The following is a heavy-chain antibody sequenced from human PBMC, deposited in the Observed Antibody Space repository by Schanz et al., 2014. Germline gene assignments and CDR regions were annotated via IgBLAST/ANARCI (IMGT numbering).Heavy chain of an antibody. CDR2: ITRSGGGT. D-gene: IGHD6-19*01. V-gene: IGHV3-11*01. J-gene: IGHJ4*02. CDR1: GFTFSDYY. Sequence: QVQLVESGGGLVKPGGSLRLSCAASGFTFSDYYMSWIRQASGKGLEYVSAITRSGGGTYYAGSVKGRFSISRDYSKNTLYLQMSSLRAEDTAIYYCAKLSSSGRLAGYFDYWGQGALVTVSS. CDR3: AKLSSSGRLAGYFDY.